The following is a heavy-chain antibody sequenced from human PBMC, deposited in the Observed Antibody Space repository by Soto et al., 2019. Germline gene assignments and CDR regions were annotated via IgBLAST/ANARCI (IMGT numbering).Heavy chain of an antibody. V-gene: IGHV4-30-2*01. Sequence: QLQLQESGSGLVKPSQTLSLTCAVSGGSISSGGYSWSWIRQPPGKGLEWIGYIYHSGSTYYNPSLKSRVTLSVDRSKNQFSLKLSSVTAADTAVYYCARGDDSSGYFPYWGQGTLVTVSS. CDR3: ARGDDSSGYFPY. D-gene: IGHD3-22*01. CDR2: IYHSGST. J-gene: IGHJ4*02. CDR1: GGSISSGGYS.